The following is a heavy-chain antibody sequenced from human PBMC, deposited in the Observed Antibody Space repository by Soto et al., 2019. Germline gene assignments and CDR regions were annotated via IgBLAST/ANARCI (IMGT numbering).Heavy chain of an antibody. Sequence: PGGSLRLSCAASGFTVSSNYMSWFRQAPGKGLEWVSVIYSGGSTYYADSVKGRFTISRDNSKNTLYLQMNSLRAEDTAVYYCARDAYYYDSSGYYYYGMDVWGQGTTVTV. CDR3: ARDAYYYDSSGYYYYGMDV. V-gene: IGHV3-53*01. CDR1: GFTVSSNY. J-gene: IGHJ6*02. D-gene: IGHD3-22*01. CDR2: IYSGGST.